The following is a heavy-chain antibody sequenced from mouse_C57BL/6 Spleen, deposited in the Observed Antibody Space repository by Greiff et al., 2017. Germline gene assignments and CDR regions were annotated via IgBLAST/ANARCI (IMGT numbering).Heavy chain of an antibody. V-gene: IGHV1-4*01. J-gene: IGHJ4*01. CDR2: INPSSGYT. D-gene: IGHD2-5*01. CDR1: GYTFTSYT. Sequence: VKLLESGAELARPGASVKMSCKASGYTFTSYTMHWVKQRPGQGLEWIGYINPSSGYTKYNQKFKDKATLTADKSSSTAYMQLSSLTSEDSAVYYCARGYSSYDAMDYWGQGTSVTVSS. CDR3: ARGYSSYDAMDY.